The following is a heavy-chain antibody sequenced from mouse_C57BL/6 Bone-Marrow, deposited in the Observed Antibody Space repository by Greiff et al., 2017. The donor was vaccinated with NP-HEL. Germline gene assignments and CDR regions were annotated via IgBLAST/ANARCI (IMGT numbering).Heavy chain of an antibody. CDR3: ARMGLITTVVATRYFDV. CDR1: GYTFTSYW. J-gene: IGHJ1*03. V-gene: IGHV1-52*01. CDR2: IDPSDSET. D-gene: IGHD1-1*01. Sequence: QVQLQQPGAELVRPGSSVKLSCKASGYTFTSYWMHWVKQRPIQGLEWIGNIDPSDSETHYNQKFKDKATLTVDKSSSTAYMQLSSLTSEDSAVYYYARMGLITTVVATRYFDVWGTGTTVTVSS.